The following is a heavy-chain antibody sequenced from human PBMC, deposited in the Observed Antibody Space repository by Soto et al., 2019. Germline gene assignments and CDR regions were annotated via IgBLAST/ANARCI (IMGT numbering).Heavy chain of an antibody. CDR2: IIYSGDT. D-gene: IGHD5-12*01. Sequence: LQLEQSGPGLVKPSETLSLTCNVSGASISSYNYWGWFRQPPGKGLEWIGSIIYSGDTMYNSSHRSRLTLFGATSTNQFSLKLSSVTAADTAVYNCVRHAQWIIRAYWGKGSLVTVAS. CDR3: VRHAQWIIRAY. V-gene: IGHV4-39*01. CDR1: GASISSYNY. J-gene: IGHJ4*02.